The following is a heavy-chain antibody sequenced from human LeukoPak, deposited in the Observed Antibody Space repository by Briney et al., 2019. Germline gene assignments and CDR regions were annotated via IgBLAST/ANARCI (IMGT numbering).Heavy chain of an antibody. CDR1: GFIFSNYG. D-gene: IGHD2-8*01. CDR2: IWYDGSKE. J-gene: IGHJ5*02. Sequence: LSGGSLRLSCAASGFIFSNYGMHWVRQAPGKELEWVAVIWYDGSKEYYADSVKGRFTISRDNSKNTLYLQMNSLRAEDTAVYYCARVMQQLIWYFDPWGQGTLVTVSS. CDR3: ARVMQQLIWYFDP. V-gene: IGHV3-33*01.